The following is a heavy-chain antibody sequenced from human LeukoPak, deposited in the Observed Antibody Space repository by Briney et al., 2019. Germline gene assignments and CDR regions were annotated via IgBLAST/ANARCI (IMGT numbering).Heavy chain of an antibody. D-gene: IGHD2-15*01. Sequence: GGSLRLSCAASGFTFNIYTMTWVRQAPGKGLEWVSSIGSSSRYIYYADSVKGRFTISRDNDKNSVYLQLNSLRAEDTAVYYCARDCSSSAFDIWGQGTMVTVSS. CDR3: ARDCSSSAFDI. CDR1: GFTFNIYT. CDR2: IGSSSRYI. V-gene: IGHV3-21*01. J-gene: IGHJ3*02.